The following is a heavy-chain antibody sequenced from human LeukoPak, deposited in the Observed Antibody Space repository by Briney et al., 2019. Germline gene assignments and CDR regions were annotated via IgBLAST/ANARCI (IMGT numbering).Heavy chain of an antibody. J-gene: IGHJ4*02. CDR2: ISSSGGTR. D-gene: IGHD3-9*01. CDR3: ANYGAARDFHWINFDY. V-gene: IGHV3-48*03. CDR1: GFTFSSYE. Sequence: GGSLRLSCAASGFTFSSYEMNWVRQAPGKGLEWVSYISSSGGTRHYADSVKGRFTISRDNAKNSLYLQMNSLRAEDTAVYYCANYGAARDFHWINFDYWGQGTLVTVSS.